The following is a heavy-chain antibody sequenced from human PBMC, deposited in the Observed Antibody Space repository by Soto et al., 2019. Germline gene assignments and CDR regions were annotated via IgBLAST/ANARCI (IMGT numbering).Heavy chain of an antibody. Sequence: PSETLSLTCAVSGGSISTSNWWSWVRQPPGKGLEWIGEVYRTGSTTYNPSLESRLTISVDKSKNQFSLKLTSVTAADTAVYFCARRLVATVATSENNWLHPWGQGVMVTVSS. CDR3: ARRLVATVATSENNWLHP. D-gene: IGHD4-17*01. V-gene: IGHV4-4*02. CDR1: GGSISTSNW. CDR2: VYRTGST. J-gene: IGHJ5*02.